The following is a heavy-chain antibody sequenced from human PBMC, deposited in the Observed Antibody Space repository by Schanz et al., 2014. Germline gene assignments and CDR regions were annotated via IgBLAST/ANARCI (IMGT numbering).Heavy chain of an antibody. Sequence: LLVESGGGLVQPGGSLRLSCAASGFTFSSYSVNWVRQAPGKGLQWVSSISSSSSYIYYADSVKGRFTISRDNAKNSLYLQMNSLRAEDTAVYYCARARELLRGQYYFDYWGQGSLVTVSS. J-gene: IGHJ4*02. CDR3: ARARELLRGQYYFDY. D-gene: IGHD1-26*01. CDR2: ISSSSSYI. CDR1: GFTFSSYS. V-gene: IGHV3-21*01.